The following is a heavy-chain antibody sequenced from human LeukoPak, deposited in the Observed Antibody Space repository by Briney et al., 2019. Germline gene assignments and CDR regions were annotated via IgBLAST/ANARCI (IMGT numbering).Heavy chain of an antibody. D-gene: IGHD5-18*01. J-gene: IGHJ4*02. CDR3: GKTTVGYSSGPKPAWPVDY. CDR2: IFGSGGSP. V-gene: IGHV3-23*01. CDR1: GFTFGRHA. Sequence: GGSLRLSCEASGFTFGRHAMYWVRQAPGKGLEWVAGIFGSGGSPHYADPVKGRFTISRDNSRNTVYLQINSLRAEDTAVYYCGKTTVGYSSGPKPAWPVDYWGQGTLVTVSS.